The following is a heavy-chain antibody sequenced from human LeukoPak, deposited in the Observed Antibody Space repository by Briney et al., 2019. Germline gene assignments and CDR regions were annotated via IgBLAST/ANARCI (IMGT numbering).Heavy chain of an antibody. V-gene: IGHV1-18*01. D-gene: IGHD3-10*01. CDR1: GYTFTSYG. CDR2: ISAYNGNT. CDR3: AREGDNYYYMDV. J-gene: IGHJ6*03. Sequence: ASVKVSCKASGYTFTSYGTTWVRQAPGQGLEWMGWISAYNGNTNYAQKFQGRVTMTTDTSTSTAYMELRSLRSDDTAVYYCAREGDNYYYMDVWGKGTTVTVSS.